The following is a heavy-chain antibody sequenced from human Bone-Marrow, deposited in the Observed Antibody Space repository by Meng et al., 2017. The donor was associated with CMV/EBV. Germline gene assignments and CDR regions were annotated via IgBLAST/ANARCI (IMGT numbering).Heavy chain of an antibody. V-gene: IGHV1-69*05. CDR1: GGTFSSYA. CDR2: IIPIFGTA. J-gene: IGHJ4*02. D-gene: IGHD2-8*01. CDR3: ASGDCTNDVCYNWDY. Sequence: SVKVSCKASGGTFSSYAISWVRQAPGQGLEWMGGIIPIFGTANYAQKFQGRVTITTDESTSTAYMELSSLRSEDTAVYYCASGDCTNDVCYNWDYWGQGTLVTVSS.